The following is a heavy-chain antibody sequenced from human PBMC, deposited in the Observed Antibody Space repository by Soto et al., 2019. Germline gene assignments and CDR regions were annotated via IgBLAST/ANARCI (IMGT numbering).Heavy chain of an antibody. CDR3: AREVSSYGSTYFDH. J-gene: IGHJ4*02. CDR2: IYYTGST. Sequence: NPSETLSLTCSVSGGSIRGYYWTWIRQPPGKGLEWLGYIYYTGSTKYNPSLKSRVTISADTSNNQLFLKLSSATAADTAVYYCAREVSSYGSTYFDHWGQGTLVTVSS. D-gene: IGHD5-18*01. CDR1: GGSIRGYY. V-gene: IGHV4-59*01.